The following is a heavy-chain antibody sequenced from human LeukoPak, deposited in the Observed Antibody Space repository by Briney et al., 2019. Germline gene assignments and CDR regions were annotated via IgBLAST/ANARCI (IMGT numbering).Heavy chain of an antibody. CDR2: INWNGGST. CDR1: RFTFDDYA. V-gene: IGHV3-20*04. J-gene: IGHJ4*02. Sequence: GGSLRLSCAASRFTFDDYAMNWVRQAPGKGLEWVSGINWNGGSTYYRDSVKGRFTISRDNAKNSLYLQMNSLRAEDTALYYCARVKGSGYRNSIDYWGQGTLVTVPS. CDR3: ARVKGSGYRNSIDY. D-gene: IGHD3-3*01.